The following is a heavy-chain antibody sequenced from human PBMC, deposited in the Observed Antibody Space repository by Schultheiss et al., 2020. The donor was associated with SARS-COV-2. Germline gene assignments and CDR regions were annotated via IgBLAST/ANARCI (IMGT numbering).Heavy chain of an antibody. D-gene: IGHD6-13*01. V-gene: IGHV3-23*01. Sequence: GGSLRLSCAASGFTFSSYAMSWVRQAPGKGLEWVSAISGSGGSTYYADSVKGRFTISRDNSKNTLYLQMNSLRTEDTAVYHCAKDRNMAAAGYYFDYWGQGTLVTVSS. CDR2: ISGSGGST. J-gene: IGHJ4*02. CDR1: GFTFSSYA. CDR3: AKDRNMAAAGYYFDY.